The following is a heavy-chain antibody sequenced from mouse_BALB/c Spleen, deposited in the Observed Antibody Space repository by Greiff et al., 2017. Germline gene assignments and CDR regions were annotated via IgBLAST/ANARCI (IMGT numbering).Heavy chain of an antibody. CDR2: IRSKSNNYAT. Sequence: EVQGVESGGGSVQPKGSLKLSCAASGFTFNTYAMNWVRQAPGKGLEWVARIRSKSNNYATYYADSVKDRFTISRDDSQSMLYLQMNNLKTEDTAMYYCVSYYYAMDYWGQGTSVTVSS. CDR3: VSYYYAMDY. J-gene: IGHJ4*01. V-gene: IGHV10-1*02. CDR1: GFTFNTYA.